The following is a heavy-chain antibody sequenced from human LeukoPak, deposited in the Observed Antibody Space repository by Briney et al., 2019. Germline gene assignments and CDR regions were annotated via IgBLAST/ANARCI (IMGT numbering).Heavy chain of an antibody. CDR3: ARTSGSYSYYYYYMDV. V-gene: IGHV1-2*02. CDR2: INPNSGGT. D-gene: IGHD1-26*01. Sequence: ASVKVSCKASGYTFTGYYMHWVRQAPGQGLEWMGWINPNSGGTNYAQKFQGRVTMTRDTSISTAYMELSRLRSDDTAVYYCARTSGSYSYYYYYMDVWGKGTTVTVSS. CDR1: GYTFTGYY. J-gene: IGHJ6*03.